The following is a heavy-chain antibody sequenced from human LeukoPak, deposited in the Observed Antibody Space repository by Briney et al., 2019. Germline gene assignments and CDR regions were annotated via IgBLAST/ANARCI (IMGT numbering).Heavy chain of an antibody. CDR1: GYTFTGYY. CDR2: INPNSGGT. D-gene: IGHD5-18*01. V-gene: IGHV1-2*02. Sequence: ASAKVSCKASGYTFTGYYMHWVRQAPGQGLEWMGWINPNSGGTNYAQKFQGRVTMTRDTSISTAYMELSRLRSDDTAVYYCARDSDTAMVTGPDYWGQGTLVTVSS. CDR3: ARDSDTAMVTGPDY. J-gene: IGHJ4*02.